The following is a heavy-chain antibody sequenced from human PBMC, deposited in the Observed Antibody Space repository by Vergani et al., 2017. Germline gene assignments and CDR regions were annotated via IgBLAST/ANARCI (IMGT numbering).Heavy chain of an antibody. D-gene: IGHD2-8*01. CDR1: GGSISSGDYS. Sequence: QVQLQESGPGLVKPSQTLSLTCTVSGGSISSGDYSWSWIRQPPGKGLEWIGYIYYSGSTYYNPSLKNRITISVDTSKNQFSLKMSSVTAADTAMYYCARTGYCINGACYSLYFYYMDVWGKGTTVTVSS. V-gene: IGHV4-30-4*08. J-gene: IGHJ6*03. CDR2: IYYSGST. CDR3: ARTGYCINGACYSLYFYYMDV.